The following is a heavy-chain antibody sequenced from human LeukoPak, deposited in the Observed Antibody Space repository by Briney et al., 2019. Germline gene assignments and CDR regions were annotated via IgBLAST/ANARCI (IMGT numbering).Heavy chain of an antibody. J-gene: IGHJ4*02. D-gene: IGHD5-24*01. V-gene: IGHV3-21*01. CDR1: GFTFSSYS. CDR3: ARDSREGRDGYNLDY. CDR2: ISSSSSYI. Sequence: GGSLRLSCAASGFTFSSYSMNWVRQAPGKGLEWASSISSSSSYIYYADSVKGRFTISRDNAKNSLYLQMNSLRAEDTAVYYCARDSREGRDGYNLDYWGQGTLVTVSS.